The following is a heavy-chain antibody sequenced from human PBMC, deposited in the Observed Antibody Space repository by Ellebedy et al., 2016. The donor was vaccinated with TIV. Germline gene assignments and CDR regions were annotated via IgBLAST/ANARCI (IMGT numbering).Heavy chain of an antibody. CDR2: IILILGIA. D-gene: IGHD6-13*01. CDR1: GVTLSSYA. J-gene: IGHJ6*02. CDR3: ARDRDSSSWYFGGYYYYGMDV. V-gene: IGHV1-69*04. Sequence: AASVKVSCKASGVTLSSYAINWVRQAPGQGLEWMGRIILILGIANYAQKFQGRVTITADKSTSTAYMELSSLRSEDTAVYYCARDRDSSSWYFGGYYYYGMDVWGQGTTVTVSS.